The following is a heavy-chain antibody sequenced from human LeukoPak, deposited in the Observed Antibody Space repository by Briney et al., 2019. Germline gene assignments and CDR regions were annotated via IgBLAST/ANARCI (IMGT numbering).Heavy chain of an antibody. CDR2: MNPNSGNT. D-gene: IGHD6-13*01. CDR1: GYTFTSYD. CDR3: ARVGRNTYYSSSWYHFDY. V-gene: IGHV1-8*01. J-gene: IGHJ4*02. Sequence: GASVTVSCKASGYTFTSYDINWVRQATGQGLEWMGWMNPNSGNTGYAQKFQGRVTMTRNTSISTAYMELSSLRSEDTAVYYCARVGRNTYYSSSWYHFDYWGQGTLVTVSS.